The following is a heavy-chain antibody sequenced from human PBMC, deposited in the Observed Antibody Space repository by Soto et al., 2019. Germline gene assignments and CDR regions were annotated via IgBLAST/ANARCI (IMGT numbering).Heavy chain of an antibody. V-gene: IGHV4-30-4*01. Sequence: QVQLQESGPRLVKPSQTLSLTCTVSGGSISSGDYYWSWIRQPPGKGLEWIGYIYYSGSTYYNPSLKSRVTISVDTSKNQFSLKLSSVTAADTAVYYCARAQYSSSEAYYYYGMDVWGQGTTVTVSS. D-gene: IGHD6-6*01. CDR3: ARAQYSSSEAYYYYGMDV. J-gene: IGHJ6*02. CDR2: IYYSGST. CDR1: GGSISSGDYY.